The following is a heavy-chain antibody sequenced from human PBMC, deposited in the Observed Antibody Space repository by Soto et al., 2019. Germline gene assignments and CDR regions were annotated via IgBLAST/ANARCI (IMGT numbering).Heavy chain of an antibody. Sequence: SVKVSCKASGGTFSSYAITWVRQAPGQGLEWMGGIIPIFGTANYAQKFQARVTITADESTSTAYMELSSLRSEDTAVYYCARDRGPSSGDSWFDPWGQGTLVTVSS. CDR3: ARDRGPSSGDSWFDP. CDR1: GGTFSSYA. CDR2: IIPIFGTA. V-gene: IGHV1-69*13. J-gene: IGHJ5*02. D-gene: IGHD3-22*01.